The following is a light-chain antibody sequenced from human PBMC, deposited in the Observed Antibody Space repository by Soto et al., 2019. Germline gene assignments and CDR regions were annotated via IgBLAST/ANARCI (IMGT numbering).Light chain of an antibody. V-gene: IGKV1-5*03. CDR1: QSINTW. J-gene: IGKJ1*01. Sequence: DIQMTHSPSTLSASIGDRVTITCRASQSINTWLARYQQKPGKAPKLLIYKASTLESGVPSRFSGSGSGTVFTLTISNLQPADFAMYYCQQYNSHWSWTFGQGTKVDI. CDR2: KAS. CDR3: QQYNSHWSWT.